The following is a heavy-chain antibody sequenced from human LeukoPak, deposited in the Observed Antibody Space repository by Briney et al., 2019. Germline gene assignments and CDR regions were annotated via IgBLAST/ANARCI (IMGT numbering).Heavy chain of an antibody. J-gene: IGHJ4*02. CDR2: IYTSGST. V-gene: IGHV4-61*02. Sequence: SETLSLTCTVSGGSISSGSYYWTWIRQPAGKGLEWIGRIYTSGSTNYNPSLKSRVTISLDTSKNQFSLRLSSVTAADTAVYYCARGPGYYGSGSYPSVYWGQGTLVTVSS. CDR1: GGSISSGSYY. D-gene: IGHD3-10*01. CDR3: ARGPGYYGSGSYPSVY.